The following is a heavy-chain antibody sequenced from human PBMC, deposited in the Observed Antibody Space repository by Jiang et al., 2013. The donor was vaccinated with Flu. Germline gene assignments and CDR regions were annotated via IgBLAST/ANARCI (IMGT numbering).Heavy chain of an antibody. CDR3: ASGGGALPV. CDR2: TYYRSKWYN. CDR1: GDSVSSNTNG. J-gene: IGHJ4*02. Sequence: SQTLSLTCAISGDSVSSNTNGWSWIRQSPSRGLEWLGRTYYRSKWYNDYSVSLKGRVTINPDTSKNQFSLQLNSVTPEDTAVYYCASGGGALPVWGQGTLVTVSS. V-gene: IGHV6-1*01. D-gene: IGHD3-16*01.